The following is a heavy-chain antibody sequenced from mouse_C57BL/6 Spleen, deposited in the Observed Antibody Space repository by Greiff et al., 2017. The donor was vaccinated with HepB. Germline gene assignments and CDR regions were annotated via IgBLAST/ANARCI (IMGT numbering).Heavy chain of an antibody. CDR2: IYPGSGST. V-gene: IGHV1-55*01. CDR1: GYTFTSYW. D-gene: IGHD3-2*02. J-gene: IGHJ4*01. CDR3: ARGEATLYYYAMDY. Sequence: VNLVESGAELVKPGASVKMSCKASGYTFTSYWITWVKQRPGQGLEWIGDIYPGSGSTNYNEKFKSKATLTVDTSSSTAYMQLSSLTSEDSAVYYCARGEATLYYYAMDYWGQGTSVTVSS.